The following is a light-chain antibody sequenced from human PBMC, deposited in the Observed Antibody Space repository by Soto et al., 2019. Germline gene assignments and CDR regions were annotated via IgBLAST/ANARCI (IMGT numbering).Light chain of an antibody. CDR3: QQFNNDPT. CDR1: QGISSA. CDR2: DAS. V-gene: IGKV1D-13*01. Sequence: AIQLTQSPSSLSASVGDRVTITCRASQGISSALAWYQQKPGKAPKLLIYDASSLESGVPSRFSGSGSGTEFTLTISSLQHEDFATYDCQQFNNDPTVGGGTKVENK. J-gene: IGKJ4*01.